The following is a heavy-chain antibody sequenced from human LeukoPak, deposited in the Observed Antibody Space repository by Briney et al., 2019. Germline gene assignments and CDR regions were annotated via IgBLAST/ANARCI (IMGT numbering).Heavy chain of an antibody. D-gene: IGHD2-8*01. J-gene: IGHJ4*02. V-gene: IGHV4-4*02. CDR2: ISLTGLT. CDR1: GGSISNTNW. CDR3: SRENGAFSPFGY. Sequence: SETLSLTCGVSGGSISNTNWWSWVRQPPGQGLEWIGEISLTGLTHYNPSLESRVTVSLDESKNQLSLNLTSVTAADTAVYYCSRENGAFSPFGYWGQGTLVTVLS.